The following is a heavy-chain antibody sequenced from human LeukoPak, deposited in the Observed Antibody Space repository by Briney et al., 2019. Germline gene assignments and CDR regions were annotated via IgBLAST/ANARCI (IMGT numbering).Heavy chain of an antibody. CDR1: GSIFSDYY. J-gene: IGHJ4*02. CDR3: VSWAGGNSDVASFDF. CDR2: ISRRSGAT. D-gene: IGHD2-21*01. Sequence: ASVKVSYKASGSIFSDYYMHWVRQVPGRGFEWMGWISRRSGATKIAPKFQGRVTLTRDISISTAYVELTNLASDDTAVYYCVSWAGGNSDVASFDFWGQGTLVLVSS. V-gene: IGHV1-2*02.